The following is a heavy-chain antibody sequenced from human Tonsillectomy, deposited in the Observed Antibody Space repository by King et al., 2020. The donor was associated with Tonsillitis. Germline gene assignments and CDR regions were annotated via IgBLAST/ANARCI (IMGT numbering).Heavy chain of an antibody. J-gene: IGHJ4*02. CDR1: GLSFNNYA. CDR2: LSVSGHTK. Sequence: VQLVESGGGLVQPGGSLRLSCTASGLSFNNYAMTWVRQAPGKWPEWVSTLSVSGHTKYYDDSVRGRFTISRDNAKNTLYLQMNSLRAEDTSVYYWLKDSDGSGSYAFDNWGQGTLVTVSS. CDR3: LKDSDGSGSYAFDN. D-gene: IGHD3-10*01. V-gene: IGHV3-23*04.